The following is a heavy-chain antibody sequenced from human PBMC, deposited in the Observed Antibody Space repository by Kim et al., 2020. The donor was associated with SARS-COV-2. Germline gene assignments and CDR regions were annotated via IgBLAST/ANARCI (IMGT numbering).Heavy chain of an antibody. D-gene: IGHD6-13*01. Sequence: YQVSVKGRFTISRGTSKTSLYLQMNNLRAADTAVYYCAREMAAGASAFDIWGQGAMVTVSS. CDR3: AREMAAGASAFDI. V-gene: IGHV3-13*01. J-gene: IGHJ3*02.